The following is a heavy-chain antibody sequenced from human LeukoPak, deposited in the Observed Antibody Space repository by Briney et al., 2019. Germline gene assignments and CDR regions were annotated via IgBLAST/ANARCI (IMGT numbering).Heavy chain of an antibody. J-gene: IGHJ5*02. D-gene: IGHD6-19*01. CDR2: ISHDGGKT. CDR1: GFTFNSYG. CDR3: AKDAGQWQNWNWFDP. V-gene: IGHV3-30*18. Sequence: GGSLRLSCAASGFTFNSYGMHWVRQAPGKGLEWVAAISHDGGKTYYGDSVKGRFTISRDNSENTLYLQMNSLRPEDTAMYYCAKDAGQWQNWNWFDPWGQGTPVIVSS.